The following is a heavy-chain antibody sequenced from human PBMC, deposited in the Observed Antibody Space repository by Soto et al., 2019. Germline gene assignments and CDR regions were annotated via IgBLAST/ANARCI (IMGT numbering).Heavy chain of an antibody. CDR3: ARLSVAARRRAGVDY. V-gene: IGHV4-39*01. CDR2: IYYSGST. J-gene: IGHJ4*02. CDR1: GGSISSSSYY. Sequence: PSETLSLTCTVSGGSISSSSYYWGWIRQPPGKGLEWIGSIYYSGSTYYNPSLKSRVTISVDTSKNQFSLKLSSVTAADTAVYYCARLSVAARRRAGVDYWGQGTLVTVSS. D-gene: IGHD6-6*01.